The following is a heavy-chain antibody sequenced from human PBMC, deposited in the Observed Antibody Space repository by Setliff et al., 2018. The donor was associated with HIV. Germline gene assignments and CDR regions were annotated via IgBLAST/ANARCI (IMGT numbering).Heavy chain of an antibody. Sequence: SETLSLTCAVYGGSFSGYYWSWIRQTPGRGLEWIGEINHSGTTNDNPSLKSRVTMSVDTSKNQFSLKLSSVTAADTAVYYCATGITMAPDYWGQGSLVTVSS. D-gene: IGHD1-20*01. J-gene: IGHJ4*02. V-gene: IGHV4-34*01. CDR1: GGSFSGYY. CDR2: INHSGTT. CDR3: ATGITMAPDY.